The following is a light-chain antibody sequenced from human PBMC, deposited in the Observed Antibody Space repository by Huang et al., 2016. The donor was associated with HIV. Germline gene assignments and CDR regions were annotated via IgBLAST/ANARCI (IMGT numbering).Light chain of an antibody. CDR1: QAINNF. V-gene: IGKV1-8*01. Sequence: AIRMTQSPSSLSASTGDRVNITCRARQAINNFLAWYQQKPGKAPNLLIYAASILETGVPSRFSGSGSGTEFNLSISCLQSEDFATYYCQQYYSYRTFGQGTQVEIK. J-gene: IGKJ1*01. CDR3: QQYYSYRT. CDR2: AAS.